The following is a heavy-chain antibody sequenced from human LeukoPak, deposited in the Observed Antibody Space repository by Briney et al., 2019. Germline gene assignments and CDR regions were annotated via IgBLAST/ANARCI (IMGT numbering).Heavy chain of an antibody. CDR2: IIPILGIA. D-gene: IGHD5-24*01. J-gene: IGHJ4*02. CDR1: GGTFSSYA. V-gene: IGHV1-69*04. CDR3: ASFPEMARESNY. Sequence: GASVKVSCKASGGTFSSYAISWVRQAPGQGLEWMGRIIPILGIANYAQKFQGRVTITADKSTSTAYMELSSLRSEDTAVYYCASFPEMARESNYWGQGTLVTFSS.